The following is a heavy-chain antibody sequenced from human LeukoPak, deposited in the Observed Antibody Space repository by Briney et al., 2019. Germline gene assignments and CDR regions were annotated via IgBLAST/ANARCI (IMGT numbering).Heavy chain of an antibody. CDR1: GYTFTSYA. CDR2: INTNTGNP. CDR3: ARQGHYYDSSGYNYFDY. J-gene: IGHJ4*02. V-gene: IGHV7-4-1*02. D-gene: IGHD3-22*01. Sequence: ASVKVSCKASGYTFTSYAMNWVRQAPGQGLEWMGWINTNTGNPTYAQGFTGRFVFSLDTSVSTAYLQISSLKAEDTAVYYCARQGHYYDSSGYNYFDYWGQGTLVTVSS.